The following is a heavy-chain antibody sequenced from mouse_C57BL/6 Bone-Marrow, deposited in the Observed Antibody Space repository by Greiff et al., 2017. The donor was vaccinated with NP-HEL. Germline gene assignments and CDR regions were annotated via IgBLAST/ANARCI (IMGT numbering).Heavy chain of an antibody. J-gene: IGHJ3*01. CDR1: GYTFTGYW. Sequence: VKLQESGAELMKPGASVKLSCKATGYTFTGYWIEWVKQRPGHGLEWIGEILPGSGSTNYNEKFKGKATFTADTSSNTAYMQLSSLTTEDSAIYYCAKKGNYGSSYYWFAYWGQGTLVTVSA. D-gene: IGHD1-1*01. CDR2: ILPGSGST. CDR3: AKKGNYGSSYYWFAY. V-gene: IGHV1-9*01.